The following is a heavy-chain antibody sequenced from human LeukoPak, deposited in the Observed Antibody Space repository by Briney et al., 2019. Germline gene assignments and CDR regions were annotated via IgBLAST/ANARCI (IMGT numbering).Heavy chain of an antibody. CDR2: IKSKVDGATV. J-gene: IGHJ4*02. D-gene: IGHD2-2*01. CDR1: GFTFSSAW. V-gene: IGHV3-15*01. CDR3: AADVPEPTAPIDY. Sequence: PGGSLRLSCATSGFTFSSAWMNWVRRAPGKGLEWVGRIKSKVDGATVDYAAPAKGRSTISRDDSKNVPYLQMNSLKTEDTAVYYCAADVPEPTAPIDYWGQGTLVTVSS.